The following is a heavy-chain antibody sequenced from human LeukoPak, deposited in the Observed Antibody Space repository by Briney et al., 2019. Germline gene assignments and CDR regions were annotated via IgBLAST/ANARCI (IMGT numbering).Heavy chain of an antibody. CDR3: ARVQGSGLFGWY. D-gene: IGHD2-15*01. CDR2: MYSDTST. V-gene: IGHV3-66*01. Sequence: GGALSFSCAAPGFTVRRKYMCLVRPAPGKGLGWVSVMYSDTSTFYADSVKGRFTISRDNSKNTLYLQMNSLRAEDTGVYYCARVQGSGLFGWYWGQGTVVTVSS. J-gene: IGHJ4*02. CDR1: GFTVRRKY.